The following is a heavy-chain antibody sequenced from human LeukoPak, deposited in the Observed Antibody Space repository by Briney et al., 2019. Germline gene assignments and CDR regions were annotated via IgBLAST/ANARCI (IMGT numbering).Heavy chain of an antibody. Sequence: GGSLRLSCAASGFTSSSYAMHWVRQAPGKGLEWVAVISYDGSNKYYADSVKGRFTISRDNSKNTLYLQMNSLRAEDTAVYYCAREIFLEWLTCFDYWGQGTLVTVSS. D-gene: IGHD3-3*01. CDR1: GFTSSSYA. V-gene: IGHV3-30-3*01. CDR2: ISYDGSNK. J-gene: IGHJ4*02. CDR3: AREIFLEWLTCFDY.